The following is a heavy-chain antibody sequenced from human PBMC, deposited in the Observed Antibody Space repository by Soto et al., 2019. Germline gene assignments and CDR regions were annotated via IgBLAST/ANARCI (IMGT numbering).Heavy chain of an antibody. CDR3: ARDGEGSGSYYRRRNYYYMDV. D-gene: IGHD3-10*01. CDR1: GFTFSDYY. J-gene: IGHJ6*03. V-gene: IGHV3-11*01. Sequence: QVQLVESGGGLVKPGGSLRLSCAASGFTFSDYYMSWIRQAPGKGLEWVSYISSSGSTIYYADSVKGRFTISRDNAKNSLYLQMHSLRAEDTAVYYCARDGEGSGSYYRRRNYYYMDVWGKGTTVTVSS. CDR2: ISSSGSTI.